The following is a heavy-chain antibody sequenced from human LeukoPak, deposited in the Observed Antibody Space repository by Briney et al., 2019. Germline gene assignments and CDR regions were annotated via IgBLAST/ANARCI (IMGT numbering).Heavy chain of an antibody. D-gene: IGHD3-3*01. V-gene: IGHV3-20*04. CDR2: INGNGGST. CDR3: VRHDFWSGFKGGDY. J-gene: IGHJ4*02. Sequence: QSGGSLRLSCAASGFTFDNYGMSWARQVPGKGLEWVSSINGNGGSTAYADSVKGRFTISRDNVKNSLYLQMNSLRAEDTAFYYCVRHDFWSGFKGGDYWGQGTLVTVSS. CDR1: GFTFDNYG.